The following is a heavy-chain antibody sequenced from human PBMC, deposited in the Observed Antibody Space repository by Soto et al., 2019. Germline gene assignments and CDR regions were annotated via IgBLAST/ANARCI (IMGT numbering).Heavy chain of an antibody. CDR3: ARPFAAAGLDFDY. J-gene: IGHJ4*01. V-gene: IGHV1-46*01. D-gene: IGHD6-13*01. CDR2: INPSGGST. Sequence: XSVKVSCKASGYTFTSYYMDLVRQAPGQGLEWMGIINPSGGSTSYAQKFQGRVTMTRDTSTSTVYMELSSLRSEDTAVYYCARPFAAAGLDFDYWGHGTLVTVSS. CDR1: GYTFTSYY.